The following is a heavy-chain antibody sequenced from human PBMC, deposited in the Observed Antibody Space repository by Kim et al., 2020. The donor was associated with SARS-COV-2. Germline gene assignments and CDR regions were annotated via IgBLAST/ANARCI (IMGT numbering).Heavy chain of an antibody. J-gene: IGHJ6*02. Sequence: ASVKVSCKASGYTFISYDINWVRQATVQGLEWMRWMNHKSGNTGYAQKFQGRVTLTRYNSISTAYMELSGLRSEDTAVYYCARAYSSSDGYYYHGLDVWG. D-gene: IGHD6-6*01. V-gene: IGHV1-8*01. CDR2: MNHKSGNT. CDR3: ARAYSSSDGYYYHGLDV. CDR1: GYTFISYD.